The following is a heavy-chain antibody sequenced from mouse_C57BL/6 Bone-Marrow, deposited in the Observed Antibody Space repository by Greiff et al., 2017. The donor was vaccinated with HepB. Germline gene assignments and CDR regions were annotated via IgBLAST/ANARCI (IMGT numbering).Heavy chain of an antibody. V-gene: IGHV1-62-2*01. D-gene: IGHD2-4*01. Sequence: QVQLKESGAELVKPGASVKLSCKASGYTFTEYTIHWVKQRSGQGLEWIGWFYPGSGSIKYTEKFKDTATLTADKSSSTIYMELSRVTSVDSAVYFCARHEEGYYDYVAWFAYWGQGRLVTVSA. CDR1: GYTFTEYT. J-gene: IGHJ3*01. CDR2: FYPGSGSI. CDR3: ARHEEGYYDYVAWFAY.